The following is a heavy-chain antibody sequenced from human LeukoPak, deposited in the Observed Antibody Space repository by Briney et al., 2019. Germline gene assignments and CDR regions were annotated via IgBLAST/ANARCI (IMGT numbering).Heavy chain of an antibody. D-gene: IGHD1-14*01. CDR3: AKDGYNTSPH. CDR2: ISADGSGT. CDR1: GXGFDEYA. V-gene: IGHV3-43*02. Sequence: PGGSLRLSCAASGXGFDEYAMHWVRQAPGKGREWVSVISADGSGTYYADSVKGRFTISRDNRKHSVYLQMDSLRTEDTALYYCAKDGYNTSPHWGQGTLVTVSS. J-gene: IGHJ4*02.